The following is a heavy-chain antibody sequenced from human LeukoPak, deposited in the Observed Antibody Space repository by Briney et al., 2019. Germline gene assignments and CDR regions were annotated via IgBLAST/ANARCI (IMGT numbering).Heavy chain of an antibody. Sequence: PGGSLRLSCAASGFTFSSYAMHWVRQAPGKGLEWVAVISYDGSNKYYADSVKGRFTISRDNSKNTLYLQMNSLRAEDTAVYYCARWFGEFGGMDVWGQGTTVTVSS. CDR2: ISYDGSNK. CDR3: ARWFGEFGGMDV. CDR1: GFTFSSYA. D-gene: IGHD3-10*01. J-gene: IGHJ6*02. V-gene: IGHV3-30-3*01.